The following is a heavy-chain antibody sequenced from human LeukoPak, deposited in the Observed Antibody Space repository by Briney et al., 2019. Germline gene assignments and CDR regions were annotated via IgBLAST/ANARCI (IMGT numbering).Heavy chain of an antibody. CDR2: INSDGSST. D-gene: IGHD3-10*01. CDR1: GFTFSNYW. J-gene: IGHJ6*03. V-gene: IGHV3-74*01. CDR3: ASGVWFGDMDV. Sequence: PGGSLRLSCAASGFTFSNYWMHWVRQAPGKGLVWVSRINSDGSSTSYADSVKGRFTISRDNAKNTLYLQMNSLRAEDTAVYYCASGVWFGDMDVWGKGTTVTISS.